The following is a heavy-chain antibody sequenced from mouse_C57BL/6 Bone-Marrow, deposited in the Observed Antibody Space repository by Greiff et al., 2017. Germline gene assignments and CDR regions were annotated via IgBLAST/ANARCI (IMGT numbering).Heavy chain of an antibody. Sequence: VQLQQSGAELVKPGASVKLSCKASGYTFTSYWMHWVKQRPGQGLEWIGMIHPNSGSTNYNEKFKSKATLTVDKSSSTAYMQLSSLTSEDSAVYCCARSGYSTFFDYWGQGTTLTVSS. J-gene: IGHJ2*01. CDR1: GYTFTSYW. V-gene: IGHV1-64*01. CDR2: IHPNSGST. CDR3: ARSGYSTFFDY. D-gene: IGHD2-5*01.